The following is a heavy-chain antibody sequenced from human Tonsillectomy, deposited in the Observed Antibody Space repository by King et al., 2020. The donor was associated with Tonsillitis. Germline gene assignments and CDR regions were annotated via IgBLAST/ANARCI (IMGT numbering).Heavy chain of an antibody. V-gene: IGHV3-7*03. J-gene: IGHJ3*02. Sequence: VQLVESGGGLVQPGESPRLSCAASGFTFSRAWMTWVRQTPGRGLEWVADIKGAGSEKNYVDSVKGRFTISRDNAKNSLFLQMTSLRAEDTAVYYCATDRGWGAYDIWGQGTMVIVSS. CDR2: IKGAGSEK. CDR1: GFTFSRAW. CDR3: ATDRGWGAYDI. D-gene: IGHD3-10*01.